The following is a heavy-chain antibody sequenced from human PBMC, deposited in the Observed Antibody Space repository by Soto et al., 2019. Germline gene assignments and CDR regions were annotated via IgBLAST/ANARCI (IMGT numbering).Heavy chain of an antibody. CDR2: IYPGDSDT. CDR1: GYTFTDYW. V-gene: IGHV5-51*01. D-gene: IGHD3-3*01. CDR3: ARQYYDFWSGSYTGSSYFDL. J-gene: IGHJ2*01. Sequence: PGESLKISCKGSGYTFTDYWIGWVRQMPGKGLEWMGIIYPGDSDTKYGPSFQGHVTISVDESINTAYLQWGSLKASDSAMYYCARQYYDFWSGSYTGSSYFDLWGRGTLVTVSS.